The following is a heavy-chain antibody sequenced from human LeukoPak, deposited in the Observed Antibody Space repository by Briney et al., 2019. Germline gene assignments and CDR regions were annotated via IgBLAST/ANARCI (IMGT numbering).Heavy chain of an antibody. J-gene: IGHJ4*02. CDR1: GGSISSYY. CDR3: ARERRGATYYYGSGSRYYFDY. V-gene: IGHV4-59*12. Sequence: SETLSLTCTVSGGSISSYYWSWLRQPPGKGLEWIGYIYYSGSTNYNPSLKSRVTISVDTSKNQFSLKLSSVTAADTAVYYCARERRGATYYYGSGSRYYFDYWGQGTLVTVSS. CDR2: IYYSGST. D-gene: IGHD3-10*01.